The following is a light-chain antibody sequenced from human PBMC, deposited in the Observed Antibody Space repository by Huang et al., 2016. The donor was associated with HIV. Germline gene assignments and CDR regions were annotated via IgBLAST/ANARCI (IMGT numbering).Light chain of an antibody. CDR3: QLRSNWPLGFT. CDR2: DAS. CDR1: QSVNNY. Sequence: EIVLTQSPATLSLSPGERAPLSCRASQSVNNYLAWYHQRPGQAPSLLLYDASTRATGIPPRFSGSGSGTDFTLTITTLEPEECAVYYCQLRSNWPLGFTFGPGTKVDIK. J-gene: IGKJ3*01. V-gene: IGKV3-11*01.